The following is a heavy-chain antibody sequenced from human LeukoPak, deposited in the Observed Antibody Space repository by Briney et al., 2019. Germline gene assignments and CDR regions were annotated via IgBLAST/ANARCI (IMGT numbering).Heavy chain of an antibody. J-gene: IGHJ4*02. CDR2: ISSSGSTI. Sequence: GGSLRLSCAASGFTFSSYAMSWVRQAPGKGLEWVSYISSSGSTIYYADSEKGRFTISRDNAKNSLYLQMNSLRAEDTAVYYCARETRYYDFWSGYYDPFYFDYWGQGTLVTVSS. CDR1: GFTFSSYA. CDR3: ARETRYYDFWSGYYDPFYFDY. D-gene: IGHD3-3*01. V-gene: IGHV3-48*04.